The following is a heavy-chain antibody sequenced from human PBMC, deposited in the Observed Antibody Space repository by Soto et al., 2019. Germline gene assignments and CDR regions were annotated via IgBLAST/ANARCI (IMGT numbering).Heavy chain of an antibody. CDR1: AFTFSSYW. CDR2: INSDGRST. CDR3: ARDPYGYRGYFDY. D-gene: IGHD5-18*01. Sequence: EVQLVESGGGLVQPGGSLRLSCAASAFTFSSYWMHWVRQAPGKGLVWVSRINSDGRSTTYADSVKGRFTISRDNAKNTLYLQMNSLRAEDTAVYYCARDPYGYRGYFDYCGQGTLVAVSS. J-gene: IGHJ4*02. V-gene: IGHV3-74*01.